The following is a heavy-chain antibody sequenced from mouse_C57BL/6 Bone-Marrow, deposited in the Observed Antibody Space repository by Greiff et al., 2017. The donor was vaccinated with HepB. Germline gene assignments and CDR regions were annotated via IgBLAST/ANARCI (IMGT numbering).Heavy chain of an antibody. Sequence: VQLQQSGAELVKPGASVKLSCKASGYTFTEYTIHWVKQRSGQGLEWIGWFYPGSGSIKYNEKFKDKATLTADKSSSTVYMELSRLTSEDSAVYFCVRHESIYDGYYLGLFDYWGQGTTLTVSS. D-gene: IGHD2-3*01. CDR3: VRHESIYDGYYLGLFDY. J-gene: IGHJ2*01. CDR2: FYPGSGSI. CDR1: GYTFTEYT. V-gene: IGHV1-62-2*01.